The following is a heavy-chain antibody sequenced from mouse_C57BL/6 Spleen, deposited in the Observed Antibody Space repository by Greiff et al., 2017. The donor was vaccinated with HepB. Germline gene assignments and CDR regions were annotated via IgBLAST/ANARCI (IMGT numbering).Heavy chain of an antibody. CDR1: GFNIKDYY. D-gene: IGHD1-1*01. CDR2: IDPEDGET. V-gene: IGHV14-2*01. CDR3: ATDYGSSYDYAMDY. Sequence: EVHLVESGAELVKPGASVKLSCTASGFNIKDYYMHWVKQRTEQGLEWIGRIDPEDGETKYAPKFQGKATITADTSSNTAYLQLSSLTSEDTAVYYCATDYGSSYDYAMDYWGQGTSVTVSS. J-gene: IGHJ4*01.